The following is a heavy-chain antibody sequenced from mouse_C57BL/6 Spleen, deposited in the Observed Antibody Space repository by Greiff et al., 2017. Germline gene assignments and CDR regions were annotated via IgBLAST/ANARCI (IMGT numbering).Heavy chain of an antibody. V-gene: IGHV1-54*01. J-gene: IGHJ2*01. CDR2: INPGSGGT. CDR1: GYAFTNYL. Sequence: VQRVESGAELVRPGTSVKVSCKASGYAFTNYLIEWVKQRPGQGLEWIGVINPGSGGTNYNEKFKGKATLTADKSSSTAYMQLSSLTSEDSAVYFCARDYYGSSLYYFDYWGQGTTLTVSS. D-gene: IGHD1-1*01. CDR3: ARDYYGSSLYYFDY.